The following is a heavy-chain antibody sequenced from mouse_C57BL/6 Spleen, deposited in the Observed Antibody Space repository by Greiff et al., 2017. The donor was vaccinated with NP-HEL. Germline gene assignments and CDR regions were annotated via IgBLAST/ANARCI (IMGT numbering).Heavy chain of an antibody. CDR2: ISYDGSN. Sequence: EVKLQESGPGLVKPSQSLSLTCSVTGYSITSCYYWNWIRQFPGNKLEWMGYISYDGSNNYNPSLKNRISITRDTSKNQFFLKLNSVTTEDTATYYCASAIYYDYLYWYFDVWGTGTTVTVSS. V-gene: IGHV3-6*01. CDR1: GYSITSCYY. CDR3: ASAIYYDYLYWYFDV. J-gene: IGHJ1*03. D-gene: IGHD2-4*01.